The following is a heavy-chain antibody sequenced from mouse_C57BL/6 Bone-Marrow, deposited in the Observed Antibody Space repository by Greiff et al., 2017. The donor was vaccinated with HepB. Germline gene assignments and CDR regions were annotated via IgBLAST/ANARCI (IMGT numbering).Heavy chain of an antibody. V-gene: IGHV14-3*01. CDR2: IDPANGNT. Sequence: VQLLQSVAELVRPGASVKLSCTASGFNIKNTYMHWVKQRPEQGLEWIGRIDPANGNTKYAPKFQGKATITAYTSSHTAYLQLSSLTSEDTAIYYCARDYGVLLWFAYWGQGTLVTVSA. D-gene: IGHD2-4*01. J-gene: IGHJ3*01. CDR3: ARDYGVLLWFAY. CDR1: GFNIKNTY.